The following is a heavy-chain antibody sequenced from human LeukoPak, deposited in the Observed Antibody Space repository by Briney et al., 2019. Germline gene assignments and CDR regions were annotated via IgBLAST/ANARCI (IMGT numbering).Heavy chain of an antibody. D-gene: IGHD6-6*01. J-gene: IGHJ4*02. V-gene: IGHV1-2*02. CDR3: ARDGGQSGEWQQLVLIYYFDY. CDR1: GCTFTGYY. Sequence: ASVKVSCKASGCTFTGYYMHWVRQSPGQGLEWMGWINPNNGGTNYAQKFQGRVTMTRDTSISTDYMELTSLRSDDTAVYYCARDGGQSGEWQQLVLIYYFDYWGQGTLVTVSS. CDR2: INPNNGGT.